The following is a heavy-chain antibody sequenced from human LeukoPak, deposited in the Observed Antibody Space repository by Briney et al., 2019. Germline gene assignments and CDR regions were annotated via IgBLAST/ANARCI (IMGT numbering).Heavy chain of an antibody. Sequence: PGGSLRLSCAASGFTFSSYGMHWVRQAPGKGLEWVAFIRYDGSNKYYADSVKGRFTISSDNSKNTLYLQMNSLRAEDTAVYYCAKDLEGSGSYYSRSADYWGQGTLVTVSS. V-gene: IGHV3-30*02. CDR3: AKDLEGSGSYYSRSADY. CDR2: IRYDGSNK. J-gene: IGHJ4*02. CDR1: GFTFSSYG. D-gene: IGHD3-10*01.